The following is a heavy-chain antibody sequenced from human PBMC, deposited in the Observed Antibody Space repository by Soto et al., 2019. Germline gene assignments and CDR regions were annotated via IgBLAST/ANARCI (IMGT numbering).Heavy chain of an antibody. D-gene: IGHD5-12*01. CDR3: AKGLRATTSRGVFDI. V-gene: IGHV3-23*01. Sequence: EVQLLESGGGLVQPGGSLRLSCAASGFTFSSYAMSWVRQAPGKGLEWVAGISGSGGSTYYAASVKGRFTISRDNSKNTLYLQMNSLRDEDTAVYYCAKGLRATTSRGVFDIWGQGTMVTVSS. CDR2: ISGSGGST. J-gene: IGHJ3*02. CDR1: GFTFSSYA.